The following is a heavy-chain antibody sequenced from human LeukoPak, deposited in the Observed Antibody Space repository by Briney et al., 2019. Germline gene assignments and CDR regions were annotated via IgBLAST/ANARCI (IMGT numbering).Heavy chain of an antibody. CDR1: GFSFNDYS. CDR2: ISSDSNHI. J-gene: IGHJ4*02. Sequence: GGSLRLSCAASGFSFNDYSMNWVRQAPGKGLEWVSSISSDSNHIYYVNSVRGRFTISRDNAKNSLYLQMSNLRAEDTAVYYCAREGGGYSYDYWGQGTLVTVSS. V-gene: IGHV3-21*01. D-gene: IGHD5-18*01. CDR3: AREGGGYSYDY.